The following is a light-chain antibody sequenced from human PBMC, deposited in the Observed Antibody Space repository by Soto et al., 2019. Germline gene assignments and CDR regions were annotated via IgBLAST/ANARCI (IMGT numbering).Light chain of an antibody. Sequence: QSALTQPASVSVYPGQSITISCTGTSGDIGSYNRVSWYQQHPGKAPKLIIYEVTDRPSGVSNRFSGSKSGNTASLTISGLQAEDEAEYYCSSYTNINTRACVFGTGTKVTVL. V-gene: IGLV2-14*01. J-gene: IGLJ1*01. CDR3: SSYTNINTRACV. CDR2: EVT. CDR1: SGDIGSYNR.